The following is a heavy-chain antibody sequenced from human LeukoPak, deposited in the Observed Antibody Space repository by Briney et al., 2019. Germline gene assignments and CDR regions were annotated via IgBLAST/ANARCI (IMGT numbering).Heavy chain of an antibody. J-gene: IGHJ4*02. Sequence: GASVKVSCKASGYTFTGYYMHWVRQAPGQGLEWMGWINPNSGGTNYAQKFQGRVTMTRDTSISTAYMELSRLRPDDTAVYYCARARHSGYYYVVVYWGQGTLVTVSS. CDR2: INPNSGGT. D-gene: IGHD3-22*01. CDR1: GYTFTGYY. V-gene: IGHV1-2*02. CDR3: ARARHSGYYYVVVY.